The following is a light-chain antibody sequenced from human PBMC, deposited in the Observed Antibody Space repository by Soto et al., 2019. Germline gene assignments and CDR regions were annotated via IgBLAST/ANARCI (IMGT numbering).Light chain of an antibody. CDR2: DVT. CDR3: SSYTSSSTPYV. Sequence: QSALTQPASVSGSSGQSITISCTGTSSDVGGYNYVSWYQQHPVKAPKLMIYDVTNRPSGVSDRFSGSKSGNTASLTISGLQAEDEADYYCSSYTSSSTPYVFGTGTKVTV. V-gene: IGLV2-14*01. J-gene: IGLJ1*01. CDR1: SSDVGGYNY.